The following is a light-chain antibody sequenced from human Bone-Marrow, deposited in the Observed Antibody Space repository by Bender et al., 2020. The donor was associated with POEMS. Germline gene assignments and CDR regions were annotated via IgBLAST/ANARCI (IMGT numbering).Light chain of an antibody. J-gene: IGLJ3*02. V-gene: IGLV2-14*01. CDR2: DVD. Sequence: QSALTQPASVSGSPGQSITISCTVTSSDVGSYNYVSWYQQEAGKAPKLMIYDVDSRPSGVSDRFSGSKSGNTASLTISGLQAEDEADYYCNSYTSSSTLVFGGGTKLTVL. CDR1: SSDVGSYNY. CDR3: NSYTSSSTLV.